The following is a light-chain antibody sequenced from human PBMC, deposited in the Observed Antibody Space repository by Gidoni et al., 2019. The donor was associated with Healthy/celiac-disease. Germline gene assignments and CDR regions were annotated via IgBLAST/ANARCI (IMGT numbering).Light chain of an antibody. CDR3: QQYNSYTIFT. CDR1: QSISSW. J-gene: IGKJ3*01. CDR2: KEC. V-gene: IGKV1-5*03. Sequence: DIQMTLSPSTLSASVGDRVTLTCRASQSISSWSGWYQQKPGKAPKLLIYKECSLESGVPSRFSGSGSGTECTLTISSLQPDDFATYYCQQYNSYTIFTFGPGTKVDIK.